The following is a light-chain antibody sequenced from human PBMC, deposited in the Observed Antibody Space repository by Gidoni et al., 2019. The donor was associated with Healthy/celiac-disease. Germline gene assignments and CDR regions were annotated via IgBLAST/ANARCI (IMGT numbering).Light chain of an antibody. CDR2: AAS. J-gene: IGKJ2*04. V-gene: IGKV1-39*01. Sequence: DIQMTQSPSSLSASVGDRVTITCRASQSISSYLNWYQQKPGKAPKLLIYAASSLQSGVPSRFSGSGSGTDFTLTISSLPPEDFATYYCQQRYSTPCSFGQGTKLEIK. CDR1: QSISSY. CDR3: QQRYSTPCS.